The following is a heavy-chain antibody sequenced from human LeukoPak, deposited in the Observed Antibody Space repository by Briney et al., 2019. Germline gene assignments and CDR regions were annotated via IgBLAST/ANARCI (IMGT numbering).Heavy chain of an antibody. J-gene: IGHJ5*02. Sequence: SETLSLTCTVSGGSISSNSHYLGWIRQPPGTGLVWIGNVFHNGHTAYNPSLKRRITNSIDTSQNQFSLRPSSATAADTAVYYCARVGWGNVAAYPNWLDPWGQGTVVTVSS. CDR1: GGSISSNSHY. D-gene: IGHD6-25*01. CDR2: VFHNGHT. CDR3: ARVGWGNVAAYPNWLDP. V-gene: IGHV4-39*07.